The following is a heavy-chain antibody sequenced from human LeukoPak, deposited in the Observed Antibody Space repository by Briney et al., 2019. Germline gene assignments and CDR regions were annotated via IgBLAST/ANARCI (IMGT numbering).Heavy chain of an antibody. CDR3: AKRMGPSIAATDLDY. V-gene: IGHV3-23*01. Sequence: GGSLRLSCAASGFTFSSYAMSWVRQAPGKGLEWVSAISGSGGSTYYADSVKGRFTISRDNSKNTLYLQMNSLRAEDTAVYYCAKRMGPSIAATDLDYWGQGTLVTVSS. CDR1: GFTFSSYA. CDR2: ISGSGGST. J-gene: IGHJ4*02. D-gene: IGHD6-13*01.